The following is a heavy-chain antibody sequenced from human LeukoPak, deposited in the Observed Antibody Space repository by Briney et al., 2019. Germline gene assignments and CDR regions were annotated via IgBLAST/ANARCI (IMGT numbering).Heavy chain of an antibody. D-gene: IGHD2-21*02. CDR3: AKGMGAYCDGDCSSRILDF. CDR1: GFTFRSYW. V-gene: IGHV3-23*01. J-gene: IGHJ4*02. CDR2: ISDSGGST. Sequence: GGSLRLSCAASGFTFRSYWMSWVRQAPGKGLEWVSIISDSGGSTIYADSVKGRFTISRDNSKNTLYLQMNSLRAVDTGTYYCAKGMGAYCDGDCSSRILDFWGQGILVTVSS.